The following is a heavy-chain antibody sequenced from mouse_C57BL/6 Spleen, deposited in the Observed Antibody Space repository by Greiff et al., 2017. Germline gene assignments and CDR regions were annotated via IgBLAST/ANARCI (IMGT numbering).Heavy chain of an antibody. CDR2: INYDGSSP. CDR3: ARVLYYGTHYWYFDV. J-gene: IGHJ1*03. Sequence: EVKLVESEGGLVQPGSSMKLSCTASGFTFSDYYMAWVRQVPEKGLEWVANINYDGSSPYYLDSLKSRFIISRDNAKNILYLQMSSLKSEDTATYYCARVLYYGTHYWYFDVWGTGTTVTVSS. D-gene: IGHD2-1*01. CDR1: GFTFSDYY. V-gene: IGHV5-16*01.